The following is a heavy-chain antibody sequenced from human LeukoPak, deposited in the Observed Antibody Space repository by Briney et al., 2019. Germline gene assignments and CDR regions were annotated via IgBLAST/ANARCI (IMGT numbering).Heavy chain of an antibody. Sequence: GGSLRLSCAASGFSFSSYWIHWVRQVPGKGLVWVSRINTDGSSTDYADSVKGRFTISRDNAKNTLYLQMNSLRAEDTAVYYCARGGSYSSSWFDPWGRGTLVTVSS. CDR2: INTDGSST. D-gene: IGHD3-10*01. J-gene: IGHJ5*02. CDR3: ARGGSYSSSWFDP. CDR1: GFSFSSYW. V-gene: IGHV3-74*01.